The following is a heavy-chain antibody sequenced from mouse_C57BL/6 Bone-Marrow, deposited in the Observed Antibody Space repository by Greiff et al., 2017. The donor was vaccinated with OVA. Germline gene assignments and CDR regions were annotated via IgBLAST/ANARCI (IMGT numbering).Heavy chain of an antibody. J-gene: IGHJ4*01. CDR1: GYSITSGYY. V-gene: IGHV3-6*01. Sequence: EVQLVESGPGLVKPSQSLSLTCSVTGYSITSGYYWNWIRQFPGNKLEWMGYISYDGSNNYNPSLKNRISITRDTSKNQFFLKLNSVTTEDTATYYCARDRGYGSSYGAMDYWGQGTSVTVSS. D-gene: IGHD1-1*01. CDR2: ISYDGSN. CDR3: ARDRGYGSSYGAMDY.